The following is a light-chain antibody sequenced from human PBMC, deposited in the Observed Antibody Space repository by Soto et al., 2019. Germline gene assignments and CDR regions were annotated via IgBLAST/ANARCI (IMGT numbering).Light chain of an antibody. V-gene: IGLV2-8*01. CDR1: RSDVGGYNY. CDR3: SSFPGSNNFE. J-gene: IGLJ2*01. CDR2: EVS. Sequence: QSALTQPPSASGSPGQSVTISCTGTRSDVGGYNYVSWYQQHPGKAPKLMIYEVSKRPSGVPDRFSGSKSGNTASLTVSGLQAEDEADYYCSSFPGSNNFEFGGGTKLTVL.